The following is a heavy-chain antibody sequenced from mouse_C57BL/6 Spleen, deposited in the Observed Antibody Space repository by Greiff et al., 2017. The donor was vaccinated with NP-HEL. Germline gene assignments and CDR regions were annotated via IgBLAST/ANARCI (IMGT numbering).Heavy chain of an antibody. CDR3: ARCYYGTRYAMDY. V-gene: IGHV1-54*01. CDR2: INPGSGGT. J-gene: IGHJ4*01. CDR1: GYAFTNYL. Sequence: QVQLQQSGAELVRPGTSVKVSCKASGYAFTNYLIEWVKQRPGQGLEWIGVINPGSGGTNYNEKFKGKATLTADKSSSTAYMQLSSLTSEDSAVYFCARCYYGTRYAMDYWGQGTSVTVSS. D-gene: IGHD1-1*01.